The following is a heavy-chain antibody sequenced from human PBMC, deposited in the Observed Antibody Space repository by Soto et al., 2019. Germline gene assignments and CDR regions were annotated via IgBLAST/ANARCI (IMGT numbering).Heavy chain of an antibody. Sequence: SETLSLTCAVYGGSFSGYYWSWIRQPPGKGLEWIGEINHSGSTNYNPSLKSRVTISVDTSKNQFSLKLSSVTAADTAVYYCARGLGGTTVTTFPFDRYYYYMYVWGQGTTVTVSS. J-gene: IGHJ6*03. D-gene: IGHD4-17*01. CDR1: GGSFSGYY. CDR2: INHSGST. V-gene: IGHV4-34*01. CDR3: ARGLGGTTVTTFPFDRYYYYMYV.